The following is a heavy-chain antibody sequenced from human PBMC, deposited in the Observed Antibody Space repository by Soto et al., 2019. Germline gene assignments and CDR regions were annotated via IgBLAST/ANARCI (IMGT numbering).Heavy chain of an antibody. Sequence: SETLSLTCTVSGGSISSSSYYWGWIRQPPGKGLEWIGSIYYSGSTYYNPSLKSRVTISVDTSKNQFSLKLSSVTAADTAVYYCAGLSRLWFGEVGYYYYMDVWGKGTTVTVSS. CDR1: GGSISSSSYY. CDR2: IYYSGST. CDR3: AGLSRLWFGEVGYYYYMDV. V-gene: IGHV4-39*01. D-gene: IGHD3-10*01. J-gene: IGHJ6*03.